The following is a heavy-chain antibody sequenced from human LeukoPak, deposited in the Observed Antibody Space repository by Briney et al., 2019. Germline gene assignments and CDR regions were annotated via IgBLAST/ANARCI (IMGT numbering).Heavy chain of an antibody. D-gene: IGHD2-21*01. V-gene: IGHV4-59*01. J-gene: IGHJ4*02. Sequence: KASETLSLTCTVSGGSIKSYFWNWIRQPPGKGLEWIGYIYHTGSTHSSPSLKSRVTISVDTSKNQFSLKLSSVTAADTAVYHCARDGGESLSTFDYWGQGSLVTVSS. CDR1: GGSIKSYF. CDR3: ARDGGESLSTFDY. CDR2: IYHTGST.